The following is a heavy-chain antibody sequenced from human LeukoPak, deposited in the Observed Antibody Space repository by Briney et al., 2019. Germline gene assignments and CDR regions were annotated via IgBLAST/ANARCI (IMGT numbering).Heavy chain of an antibody. CDR2: INSDGSST. CDR3: ARRVLPGNLYYYYGMDV. V-gene: IGHV3-74*01. Sequence: TGGSLRLSCAASGFTFSSYWMHWVRHAPGKGLVWVSRINSDGSSTSYAESVKGRFTISRDNAKNTLYLQMNSLRAEDTAVYYCARRVLPGNLYYYYGMDVWGQGTTVTVSS. J-gene: IGHJ6*02. D-gene: IGHD2-2*01. CDR1: GFTFSSYW.